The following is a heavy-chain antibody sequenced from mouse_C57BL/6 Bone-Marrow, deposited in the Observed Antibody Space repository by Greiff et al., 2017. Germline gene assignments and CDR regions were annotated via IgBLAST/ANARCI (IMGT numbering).Heavy chain of an antibody. CDR3: ASPFYYSNGGY. V-gene: IGHV5-2*01. D-gene: IGHD2-5*01. CDR1: EYEFPSHD. CDR2: INSDGGST. J-gene: IGHJ2*01. Sequence: EVKLVESGGGLVQPGESLQLSCESNEYEFPSHDMSWVRKTPEKRLELVAAINSDGGSTYYPDTMERRFIISRDNTKKTLYLQMSSLRSEDTALYYCASPFYYSNGGYWGQGTTLTVSS.